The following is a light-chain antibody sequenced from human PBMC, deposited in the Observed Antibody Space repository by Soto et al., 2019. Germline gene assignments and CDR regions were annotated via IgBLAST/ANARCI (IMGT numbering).Light chain of an antibody. CDR2: DDH. CDR1: SPNIGSNT. V-gene: IGLV1-44*01. J-gene: IGLJ1*01. Sequence: HSVLNQSPSSSGTPGQMVTISCSGSSPNIGSNTVNWYQQLPGTAPKLLIYDDHQRPSGVPDRFSGSRSGTSASLAISGLQSEDEAEYYCAAWDDRMSEYVFATGTKVTVL. CDR3: AAWDDRMSEYV.